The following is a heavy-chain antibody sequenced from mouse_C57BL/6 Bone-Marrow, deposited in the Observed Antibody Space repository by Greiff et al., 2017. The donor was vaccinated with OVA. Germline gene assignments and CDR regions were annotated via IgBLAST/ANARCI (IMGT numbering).Heavy chain of an antibody. Sequence: EVMLVESGGGLVKPGGSLKLSCAASGFTFSDYGMHWVRQAPEKGLEWVAYISSGSSTIYYADTVKGRFTISRDNAKNTLFLQMTSLRSEDTAIYYCARHDYDTGARFAYWGQGTLVTVSA. CDR2: ISSGSSTI. CDR1: GFTFSDYG. J-gene: IGHJ3*01. D-gene: IGHD2-4*01. CDR3: ARHDYDTGARFAY. V-gene: IGHV5-17*01.